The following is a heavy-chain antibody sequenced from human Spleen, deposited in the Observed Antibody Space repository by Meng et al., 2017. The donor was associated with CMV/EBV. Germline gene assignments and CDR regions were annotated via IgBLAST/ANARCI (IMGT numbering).Heavy chain of an antibody. Sequence: SETLSLTCSVSGGSISSSYWSWIRQPPGKGLEWIGEINHSGSTNYNPSLKSRVTISVDTSKNQFSLKLSSVTAADTAVYYCARALHDMDVWGQGTTVPVSS. V-gene: IGHV4-34*01. CDR3: ARALHDMDV. CDR2: INHSGST. CDR1: GGSISSSY. J-gene: IGHJ6*02.